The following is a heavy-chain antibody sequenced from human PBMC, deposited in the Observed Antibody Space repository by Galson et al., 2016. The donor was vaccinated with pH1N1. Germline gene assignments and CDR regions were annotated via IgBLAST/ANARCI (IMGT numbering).Heavy chain of an antibody. Sequence: QSGAEVKKPGESLRISCKASGYRFTSYWIAWVRQVPGKGLEWVGVVNPGGSTIRYGPPFHGQVTISSDKSINTAYLQWISLKASDTATYYCARQYDFGDYRGNAFDIWGQGTMVIVSS. CDR2: VNPGGSTI. J-gene: IGHJ3*02. V-gene: IGHV5-51*03. CDR3: ARQYDFGDYRGNAFDI. D-gene: IGHD4-17*01. CDR1: GYRFTSYW.